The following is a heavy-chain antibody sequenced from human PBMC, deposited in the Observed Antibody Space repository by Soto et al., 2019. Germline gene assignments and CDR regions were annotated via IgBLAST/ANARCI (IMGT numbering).Heavy chain of an antibody. V-gene: IGHV3-23*01. CDR1: GFTFSSYA. D-gene: IGHD1-1*01. CDR3: AKDAHLPNEGYFDY. J-gene: IGHJ4*02. CDR2: ISGSGGST. Sequence: EVLLLESGGGLVQPGGSLRLSCAASGFTFSSYAMSWVRQAPGKWLEWVSAISGSGGSTYYADSVKGRCTISRNNSKNTLYLQMNSLRAEDTAVYYCAKDAHLPNEGYFDYWGQGTLVTVSS.